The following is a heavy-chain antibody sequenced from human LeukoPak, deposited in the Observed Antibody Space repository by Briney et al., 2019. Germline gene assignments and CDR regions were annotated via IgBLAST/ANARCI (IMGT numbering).Heavy chain of an antibody. V-gene: IGHV4-59*08. CDR1: GGSISSYY. Sequence: SETLSLTCTVSGGSISSYYWSWIRQPPGKGLGWIGYIYYSGSTNYNPSLKSRVTISVDTSKNQFSLKLSSVTAADTAVYYCARRTGYYDSSGYKPTRYYYYGMDVWGQGTTVTVSS. D-gene: IGHD3-22*01. CDR3: ARRTGYYDSSGYKPTRYYYYGMDV. CDR2: IYYSGST. J-gene: IGHJ6*02.